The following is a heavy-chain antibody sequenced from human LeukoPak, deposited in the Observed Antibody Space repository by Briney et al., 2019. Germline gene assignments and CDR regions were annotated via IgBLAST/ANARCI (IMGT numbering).Heavy chain of an antibody. J-gene: IGHJ4*02. CDR1: GYTFTSYA. V-gene: IGHV1-69*13. CDR2: IIPIFGTA. D-gene: IGHD2-2*01. CDR3: ARDDLVGDY. Sequence: ASVKVSCKASGYTFTSYAMNWVRQAPGQGLEWMGGIIPIFGTANYAQKFQGRVTITADESTSTAYMELSSLRSEDTAVYYCARDDLVGDYWGQGTLVTVSS.